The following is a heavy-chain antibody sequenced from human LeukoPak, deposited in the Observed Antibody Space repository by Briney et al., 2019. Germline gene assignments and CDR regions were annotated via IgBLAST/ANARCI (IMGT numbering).Heavy chain of an antibody. Sequence: GGSLRLSCAASGFTFDDYAMHWVRQPPGKGLEWVSGISWNSGSIGYADSVKGRFTISRDNAKNSLYLQMDSLRAEDTALYYCAKDTGYYYDSSNYWVWGQGTLVTVSS. CDR3: AKDTGYYYDSSNYWV. J-gene: IGHJ4*02. CDR1: GFTFDDYA. D-gene: IGHD3-22*01. V-gene: IGHV3-9*01. CDR2: ISWNSGSI.